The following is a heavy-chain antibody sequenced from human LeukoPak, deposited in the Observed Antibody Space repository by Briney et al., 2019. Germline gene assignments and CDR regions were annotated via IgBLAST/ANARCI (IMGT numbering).Heavy chain of an antibody. CDR3: ARESPALEWEKGAFDI. D-gene: IGHD3-3*01. Sequence: PGGSLRLSCAASGFTFSSYAMSWVRQAPGKGLEWVSVIYSGGSTYYADSVKGRFTISRDNSKNTLYLQMNSLRAEDTAVYYCARESPALEWEKGAFDIWGQGTMVTVSS. CDR2: IYSGGST. J-gene: IGHJ3*02. V-gene: IGHV3-53*01. CDR1: GFTFSSYA.